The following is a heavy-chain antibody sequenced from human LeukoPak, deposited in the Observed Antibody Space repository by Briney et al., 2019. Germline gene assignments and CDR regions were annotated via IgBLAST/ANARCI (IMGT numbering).Heavy chain of an antibody. CDR3: TTYSGGSCPF. Sequence: GGSLRLSCAASGITFSNAWMTWVRQAPGKGLEWVGRIYRSSNGETIDYGAPVKGRFTMSRDDSKNTLYLQMNSLKTEDTAVYYCTTYSGGSCPFWGQGTLVTVSS. J-gene: IGHJ4*02. CDR1: GITFSNAW. V-gene: IGHV3-15*01. CDR2: IYRSSNGETI. D-gene: IGHD6-19*01.